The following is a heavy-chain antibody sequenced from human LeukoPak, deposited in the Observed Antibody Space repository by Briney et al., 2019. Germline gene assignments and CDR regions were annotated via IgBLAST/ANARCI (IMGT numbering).Heavy chain of an antibody. J-gene: IGHJ4*02. CDR2: ISYDGSDK. D-gene: IGHD2-2*01. CDR3: ARDVGSTNYYQFDY. V-gene: IGHV3-30*04. Sequence: GGSLRLSCAASGFHLSVYAMHWGRQAPGKGLQWVAVISYDGSDKHYADSVKGRLTTSRDNPKNTLYLQINSLRAEDTAVYYCARDVGSTNYYQFDYWGQGILVTVSS. CDR1: GFHLSVYA.